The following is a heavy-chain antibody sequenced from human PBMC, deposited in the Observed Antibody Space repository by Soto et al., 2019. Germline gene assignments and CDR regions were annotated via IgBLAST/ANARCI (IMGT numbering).Heavy chain of an antibody. CDR2: ILGAGAP. D-gene: IGHD1-26*01. J-gene: IGHJ4*02. V-gene: IGHV3-23*01. CDR3: AKEFTPESRWDIDY. CDR1: GFTFSIYA. Sequence: EVQLLESGGGLVQPGGSLRLSCAASGFTFSIYAMNWVRQAPGKGLEWVAGILGAGAPYYADPVKGRFTISRDNSKNTLYLQMNSLRDEDTALYFCAKEFTPESRWDIDYWGQGTLVTVSS.